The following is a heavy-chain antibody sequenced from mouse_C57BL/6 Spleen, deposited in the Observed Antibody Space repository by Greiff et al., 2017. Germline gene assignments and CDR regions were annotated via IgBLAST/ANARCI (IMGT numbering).Heavy chain of an antibody. CDR1: GYTFTSYT. Sequence: VQLVESGAELARPGASVKMSCKASGYTFTSYTMHWVKQRPGQGLEWIGYINPSSGYTKYNQKFKDKATLTADKSSSTAYMQLSSLTSEDSAVYYCARNYGSNYAMDYWGQGTSVTVSS. J-gene: IGHJ4*01. D-gene: IGHD1-1*01. V-gene: IGHV1-4*01. CDR2: INPSSGYT. CDR3: ARNYGSNYAMDY.